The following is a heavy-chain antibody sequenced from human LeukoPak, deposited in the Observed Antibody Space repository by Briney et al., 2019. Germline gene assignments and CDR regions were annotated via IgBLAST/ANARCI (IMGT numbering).Heavy chain of an antibody. CDR1: GYTFTSYY. D-gene: IGHD3-22*01. CDR2: INPNSGGT. Sequence: ASVKVSCKASGYTFTSYYMHWVRQAPGQGLEWMGWINPNSGGTNYAQKFQGRVTMTRDTSISTAYMELSRLRSDDTAVYYCARDTIRGYYDSSGYYYYWGQGTLVTVSS. V-gene: IGHV1-2*02. CDR3: ARDTIRGYYDSSGYYYY. J-gene: IGHJ4*02.